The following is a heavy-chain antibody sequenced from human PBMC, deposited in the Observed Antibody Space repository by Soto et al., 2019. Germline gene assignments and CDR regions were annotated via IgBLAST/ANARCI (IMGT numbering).Heavy chain of an antibody. J-gene: IGHJ5*01. CDR1: GCSISSGGYS. Sequence: SETLSLTCAFSGCSISSGGYSLSWIRQPPGKGLEWIGYMYHSGSTYYNPSLKSRISINPDTSNNQVSLQLNSVTPDDTAVYYCARLIGNSWLDSWGQGTLVTVSS. CDR3: ARLIGNSWLDS. CDR2: MYHSGST. D-gene: IGHD3-16*01. V-gene: IGHV4-30-2*05.